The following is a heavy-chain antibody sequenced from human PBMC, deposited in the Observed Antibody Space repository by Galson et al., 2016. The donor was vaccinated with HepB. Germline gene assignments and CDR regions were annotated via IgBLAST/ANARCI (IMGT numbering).Heavy chain of an antibody. CDR1: GFTFSRAW. V-gene: IGHV3-15*01. J-gene: IGHJ4*02. CDR3: TTSSTRGYTYGTSAY. Sequence: SLRLSCAASGFTFSRAWMNWVRQAPGKGLEWVGRIKSYTDGGTTDYAAPMKGRFTFSRDESNNRLYLQMNSLKTEDTAVYYCTTSSTRGYTYGTSAYWGRGTLVAFSS. D-gene: IGHD5-18*01. CDR2: IKSYTDGGTT.